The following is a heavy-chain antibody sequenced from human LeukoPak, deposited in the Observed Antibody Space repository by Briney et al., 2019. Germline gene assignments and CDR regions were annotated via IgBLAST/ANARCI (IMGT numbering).Heavy chain of an antibody. CDR1: GGTFSSYA. CDR3: AREGIAADDTNWFDP. D-gene: IGHD6-13*01. J-gene: IGHJ5*02. Sequence: GASVKVSCKASGGTFSSYAISWVRQAPGQGLEWMGGIIPIFGTANYAQKFQGRVTITADESTSTAYMELSSLRSDDTAVYYCAREGIAADDTNWFDPWGQGTLVTVSS. V-gene: IGHV1-69*01. CDR2: IIPIFGTA.